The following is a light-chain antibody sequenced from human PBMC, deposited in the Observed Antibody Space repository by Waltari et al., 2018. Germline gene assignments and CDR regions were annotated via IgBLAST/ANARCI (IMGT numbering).Light chain of an antibody. CDR2: AAS. J-gene: IGKJ1*01. CDR3: LQYYSHPRT. Sequence: EIQMTQSPSSLSASVGDRVTITCRASQGIFNYLAWFHQIPGRAPKSLIYAASTLQGGVASRISASGSVTDFTLTISSLQPEDSGTYYCLQYYSHPRTFGQGTKVEIK. CDR1: QGIFNY. V-gene: IGKV1-16*01.